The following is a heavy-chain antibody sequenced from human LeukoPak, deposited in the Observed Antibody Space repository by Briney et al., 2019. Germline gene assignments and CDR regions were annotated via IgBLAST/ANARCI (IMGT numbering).Heavy chain of an antibody. V-gene: IGHV4-4*07. Sequence: SETLSLTCTVSGGSISSYCWSWIRQPAGKGLEWIGRIYTSGSTNYNPSLKSRVTMSVDTSKNQFSLKLSSVTAADTAVYYCARYIVVVPAANSWGGVSNAPIFDPWGQGTLVTVSS. CDR3: ARYIVVVPAANSWGGVSNAPIFDP. CDR1: GGSISSYC. CDR2: IYTSGST. J-gene: IGHJ5*02. D-gene: IGHD2-2*01.